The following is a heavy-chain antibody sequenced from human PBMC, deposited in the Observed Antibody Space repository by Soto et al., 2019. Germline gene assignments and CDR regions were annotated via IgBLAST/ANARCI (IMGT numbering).Heavy chain of an antibody. V-gene: IGHV4-30-4*01. Sequence: QVQLQESGPGLVKPSQTLSLTCTVSGGSISSGDYYWSWIRQPPGKGLEWVGYIYYSGNTYYNPSLKSRITLSVDTSTNHFFLKVNSVTAADTAVYYCARLLPSGGAFDIWGQGKMVTVSS. D-gene: IGHD3-16*01. CDR1: GGSISSGDYY. CDR3: ARLLPSGGAFDI. CDR2: IYYSGNT. J-gene: IGHJ3*02.